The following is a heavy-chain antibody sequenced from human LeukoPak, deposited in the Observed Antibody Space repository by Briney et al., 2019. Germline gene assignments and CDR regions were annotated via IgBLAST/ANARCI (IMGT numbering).Heavy chain of an antibody. CDR2: ISAYNGNT. V-gene: IGHV1-18*01. Sequence: ASVKVSCKASGYTFTSYGISWVRQAPGQGLEWMGWISAYNGNTNYAQKLQGRVTMTTDTSTSTAYMELRSLRSDDTAVYYYARPSGGYSYGFFDYWGQGTLVTVSS. CDR1: GYTFTSYG. D-gene: IGHD5-18*01. J-gene: IGHJ4*02. CDR3: ARPSGGYSYGFFDY.